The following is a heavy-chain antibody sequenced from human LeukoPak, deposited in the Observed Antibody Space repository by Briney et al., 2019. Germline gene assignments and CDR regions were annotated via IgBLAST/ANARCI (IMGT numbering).Heavy chain of an antibody. J-gene: IGHJ4*02. D-gene: IGHD6-19*01. CDR3: ARAPEYSSGWYDY. V-gene: IGHV4-59*01. Sequence: KSSETLSLTXTVSGGSISSYYWSWIRQPPGKGLEWIGYIYYSGSTNYNPSLKSRVTISVDTSKNQFSLKLSSVTAADTAVYYCARAPEYSSGWYDYWGQGTLVTVSS. CDR2: IYYSGST. CDR1: GGSISSYY.